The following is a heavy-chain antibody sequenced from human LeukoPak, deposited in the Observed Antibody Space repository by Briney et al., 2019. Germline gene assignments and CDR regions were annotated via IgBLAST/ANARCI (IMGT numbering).Heavy chain of an antibody. Sequence: PGGSLRLSCAASGCTFSSYAMSWVRQPPGKGLEWVSAISGSGGSTYYADSVKGRFTISRDNSSNTLYLQMNSLRPEDTAVYYCAKSSYYCSNNCPQYYYYIDVWGKGTTVIVSS. CDR1: GCTFSSYA. J-gene: IGHJ6*03. CDR3: AKSSYYCSNNCPQYYYYIDV. V-gene: IGHV3-23*01. D-gene: IGHD2-2*01. CDR2: ISGSGGST.